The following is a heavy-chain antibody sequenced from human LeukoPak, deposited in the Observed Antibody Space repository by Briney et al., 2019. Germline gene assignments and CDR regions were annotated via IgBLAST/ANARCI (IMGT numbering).Heavy chain of an antibody. CDR1: GGSISSSNW. CDR2: IYHSGST. J-gene: IGHJ3*02. V-gene: IGHV4-4*02. CDR3: ARHVRLELRSAFDI. Sequence: PSGTLSLTCAVSGGSISSSNWWSWVRQPPGKGLEWIGEIYHSGSTNYNPSLKSRVTISVDTSKNQFSLKLSSVTAADTAVYYCARHVRLELRSAFDIWGQGTMVTVSS. D-gene: IGHD1-7*01.